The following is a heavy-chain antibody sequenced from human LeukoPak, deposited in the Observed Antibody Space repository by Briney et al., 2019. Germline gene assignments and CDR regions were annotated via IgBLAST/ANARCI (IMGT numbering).Heavy chain of an antibody. Sequence: GGSLRLSCAASGFSFSSYGMHWVRQAPGKGLEWVAVIWSDGRNKFYADSVKGRFTVSRDNSKNTLFLQMSSLRADDTALYYCAREVTNDAFDIWGQGTMATVSS. CDR3: AREVTNDAFDI. CDR2: IWSDGRNK. V-gene: IGHV3-33*01. J-gene: IGHJ3*02. CDR1: GFSFSSYG. D-gene: IGHD4-17*01.